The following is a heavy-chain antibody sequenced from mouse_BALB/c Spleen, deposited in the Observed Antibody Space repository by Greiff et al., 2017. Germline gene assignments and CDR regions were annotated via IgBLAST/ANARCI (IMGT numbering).Heavy chain of an antibody. J-gene: IGHJ4*01. CDR3: VREGTTAPYYYAMDY. CDR1: GFSLTSYD. D-gene: IGHD1-2*01. Sequence: VKLMESGPGLVAPSQSLSITCTVSGFSLTSYDISWIRQPPGKGLEWLGVIWTGGGTNYNSAFMSRLSISKDNSKSQVFLKMNSLQTDDTAIYYCVREGTTAPYYYAMDYWGQGTAVTVSS. V-gene: IGHV2-9-2*01. CDR2: IWTGGGT.